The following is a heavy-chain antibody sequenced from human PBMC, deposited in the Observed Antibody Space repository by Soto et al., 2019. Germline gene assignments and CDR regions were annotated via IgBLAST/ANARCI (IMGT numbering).Heavy chain of an antibody. CDR2: IYPGDSDT. CDR1: GYSFTNSW. V-gene: IGHV5-51*01. Sequence: EVQLVQSGAAVKKPGESLKISCKGSGYSFTNSWIAWVRQMPGKGLEWMGIIYPGDSDTRYSPSFQGQVTISADKSITPAYLQWSSLRASDTAMYYCARQAPNYYDSSGYPDYWGQGTLVTVSS. J-gene: IGHJ4*02. CDR3: ARQAPNYYDSSGYPDY. D-gene: IGHD3-22*01.